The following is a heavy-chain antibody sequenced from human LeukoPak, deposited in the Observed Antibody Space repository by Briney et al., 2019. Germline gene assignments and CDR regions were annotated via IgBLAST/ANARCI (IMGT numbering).Heavy chain of an antibody. V-gene: IGHV1-2*02. CDR2: INPNSGGT. Sequence: ASVKVSCKASGYTFTRYYMHWVRQAPGQGLEWMGWINPNSGGTNYAQKFQGRVTMTRDTSISTAYMELSRLRSDDTAVYYCARDVSHDFWSQRGAFDIWGQGTMVTVSS. J-gene: IGHJ3*02. CDR3: ARDVSHDFWSQRGAFDI. D-gene: IGHD3-3*01. CDR1: GYTFTRYY.